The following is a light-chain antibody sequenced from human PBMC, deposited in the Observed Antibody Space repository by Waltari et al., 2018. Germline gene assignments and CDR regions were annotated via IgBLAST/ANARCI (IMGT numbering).Light chain of an antibody. J-gene: IGKJ4*02. Sequence: EIVLMPSPPTVSVSPGDGATLPCRASQRDRMRLAWYQQKPGQTPRLLISGSSTRATGIPDRFRVSGSETEFTLTMSSVQSEDFAVYCGQKYNDWPLTFGGGTKVEIK. CDR3: QKYNDWPLT. CDR2: GSS. V-gene: IGKV3D-15*01. CDR1: QRDRMR.